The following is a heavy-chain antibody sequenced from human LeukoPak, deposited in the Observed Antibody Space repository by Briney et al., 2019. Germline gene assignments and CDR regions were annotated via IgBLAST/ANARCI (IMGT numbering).Heavy chain of an antibody. J-gene: IGHJ3*02. CDR2: ISGSGGST. Sequence: GGSLRLSCAASGFTFSSYGMSWVRQAPGKWLEWVSAISGSGGSTYYADSVKGRFTISRDNAKNTLYLQMNSLRAEDTAVYYCARDILFGAVGGAFDIWGQGTMVTVSS. CDR3: ARDILFGAVGGAFDI. D-gene: IGHD2-15*01. V-gene: IGHV3-23*01. CDR1: GFTFSSYG.